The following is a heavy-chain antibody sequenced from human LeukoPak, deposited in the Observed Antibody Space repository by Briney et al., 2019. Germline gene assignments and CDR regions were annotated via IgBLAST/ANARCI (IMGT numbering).Heavy chain of an antibody. CDR1: GFTFSSYG. CDR2: ISYDGSNK. J-gene: IGHJ4*02. CDR3: AKDGNRWLEPLAY. V-gene: IGHV3-30*18. D-gene: IGHD6-19*01. Sequence: GGSLRLSCAASGFTFSSYGMHWVRQAPGKGLEWVAVISYDGSNKYYADSVKGRFTISRDNSKLYLQMNSLRTEDTAVYYCAKDGNRWLEPLAYWGQGTLVTASS.